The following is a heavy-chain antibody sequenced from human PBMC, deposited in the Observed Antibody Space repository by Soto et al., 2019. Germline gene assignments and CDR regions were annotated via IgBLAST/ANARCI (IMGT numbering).Heavy chain of an antibody. D-gene: IGHD3-10*01. CDR3: ARQWVVRGNYGMDV. V-gene: IGHV6-1*01. CDR2: TYYRSKWYN. Sequence: PSQTLSLTCAISGDSVSSNSAALNLIRQSPSRGLEWLGRTYYRSKWYNDYAVSVKSRITINPDTSKNQFSLQLNSVTPEDTAVYYCARQWVVRGNYGMDVWGQGTTVTVSS. CDR1: GDSVSSNSAA. J-gene: IGHJ6*02.